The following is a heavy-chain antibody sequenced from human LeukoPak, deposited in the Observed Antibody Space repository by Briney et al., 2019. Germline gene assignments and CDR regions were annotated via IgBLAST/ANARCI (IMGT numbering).Heavy chain of an antibody. CDR1: GGSISSYY. V-gene: IGHV4-59*01. CDR2: IYYSGST. CDR3: ARALGDGYNSPFDY. J-gene: IGHJ4*02. D-gene: IGHD5-24*01. Sequence: PSETLSLTCTVSGGSISSYYWSWIRQPPGKGLEWIGYIYYSGSTNYNPSLKSRVTISVDTSKNQFSLKLSSVTAADTAVYCCARALGDGYNSPFDYWGQGTLVTVSS.